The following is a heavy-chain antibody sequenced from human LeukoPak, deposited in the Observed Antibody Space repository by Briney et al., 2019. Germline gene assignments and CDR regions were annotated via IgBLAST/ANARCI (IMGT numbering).Heavy chain of an antibody. CDR2: ISGDGGST. V-gene: IGHV3-43*02. J-gene: IGHJ5*01. CDR1: GVSFDDYA. CDR3: ARESDSSGWYDS. Sequence: GGSLRLSCAAPGVSFDDYAIHWVRQAPGKGLEWVSLISGDGGSTFYADSVKGRFTISIDNSKNSLYLQMSSLRSEDTALYYCARESDSSGWYDSWGQGTLVTVSS. D-gene: IGHD3-22*01.